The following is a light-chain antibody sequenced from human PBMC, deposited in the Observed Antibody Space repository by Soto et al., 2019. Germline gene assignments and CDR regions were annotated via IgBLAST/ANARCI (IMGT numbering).Light chain of an antibody. J-gene: IGKJ1*01. V-gene: IGKV1-39*01. CDR2: AAS. Sequence: DIQMTQYPSSLSASVGDTITITCRASQSVSQYLSWYQQRPGKAPTLLIYAASNLHSGVPSRFSGSGAGTGFTLTITSLQPEDFATYYCQQSYTAPGTFGQGTKLEV. CDR1: QSVSQY. CDR3: QQSYTAPGT.